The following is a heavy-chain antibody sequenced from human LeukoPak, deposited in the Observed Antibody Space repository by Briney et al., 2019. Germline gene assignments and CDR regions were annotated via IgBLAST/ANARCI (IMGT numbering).Heavy chain of an antibody. CDR3: ARRSVWFGSLSYFDY. CDR1: GGSISSYY. J-gene: IGHJ4*02. D-gene: IGHD3-10*01. V-gene: IGHV4-59*01. CDR2: IYYSGST. Sequence: PSETLSLTCTVSGGSISSYYGSWIRPPPGKGLEWIGYIYYSGSTNYNPSLKSRVTISVDTSKNQFSLKLSSVTAADTAVYYCARRSVWFGSLSYFDYWGQGTLVTVSS.